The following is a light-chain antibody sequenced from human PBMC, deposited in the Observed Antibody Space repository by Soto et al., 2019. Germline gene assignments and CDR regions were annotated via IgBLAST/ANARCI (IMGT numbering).Light chain of an antibody. CDR1: QSVSSSY. CDR2: GAS. V-gene: IGKV3-20*01. J-gene: IGKJ4*01. CDR3: QQYHKWPPFT. Sequence: EIVLTQSPGTLSLSPGERATLSCRASQSVSSSYLAWYQQKPGQAPRLLVYGASSRATGIPDRFSGSGSGTEFTLTISSLQSEDFAVYYCQQYHKWPPFTFGGGTKV.